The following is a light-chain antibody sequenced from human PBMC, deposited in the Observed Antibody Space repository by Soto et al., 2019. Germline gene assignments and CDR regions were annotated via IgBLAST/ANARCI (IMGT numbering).Light chain of an antibody. CDR1: QSVSSN. CDR3: QQYNNWPPGT. J-gene: IGKJ3*01. CDR2: GAS. V-gene: IGKV3-15*01. Sequence: EIVMTQSPATLSVSPGERATLSCRASQSVSSNLAWYQQKPGQAPRLLIYGASTRATGIPARFSGSGSGTELTLTISSLQSEGFAVYYCQQYNNWPPGTFGPGTKVDIK.